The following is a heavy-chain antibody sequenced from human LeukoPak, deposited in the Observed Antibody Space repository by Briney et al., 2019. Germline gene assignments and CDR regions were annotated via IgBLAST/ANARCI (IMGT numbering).Heavy chain of an antibody. CDR3: ARDRSAEVTPANWFDP. CDR2: IWYDGSKK. D-gene: IGHD4-23*01. J-gene: IGHJ5*02. V-gene: IGHV3-33*01. Sequence: GRSLRLSCAASGFTLTGYGMHWVRQAPGKGLEWVAVIWYDGSKKYYADSVKGRFTISRDNSKNTLYLQMDCLRAEDTAVYYCARDRSAEVTPANWFDPWGQGTLVTVSS. CDR1: GFTLTGYG.